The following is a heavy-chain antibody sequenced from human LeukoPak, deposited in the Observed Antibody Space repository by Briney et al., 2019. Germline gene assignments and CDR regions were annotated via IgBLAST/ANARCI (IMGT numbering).Heavy chain of an antibody. V-gene: IGHV3-13*01. D-gene: IGHD3-9*01. CDR3: ARGYYDILTGSFGFDY. CDR2: FGTAGDT. J-gene: IGHJ4*02. Sequence: GGSLRLSCAASGFTFSSYDMHWVRQATGKGLEWFSAFGTAGDTYYPGSVKGRFTISRENAKNSLYLQMNSLRAGDTAVYYCARGYYDILTGSFGFDYWGQGTLVTVSS. CDR1: GFTFSSYD.